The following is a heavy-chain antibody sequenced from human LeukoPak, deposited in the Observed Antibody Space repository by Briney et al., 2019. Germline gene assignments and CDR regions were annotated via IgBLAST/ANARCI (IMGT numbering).Heavy chain of an antibody. V-gene: IGHV3-23*01. CDR1: GFTFSTHA. Sequence: GGSLRLSCAASGFTFSTHAMSWVRQAPGKGLEWVSAISGSGGSTYYADSVKGRFTISRDNSNNTLYLQVNSLRAEDTGVYYCAKAPISSWGDDFWGQGTLVTASS. CDR3: AKAPISSWGDDF. J-gene: IGHJ4*02. D-gene: IGHD6-6*01. CDR2: ISGSGGST.